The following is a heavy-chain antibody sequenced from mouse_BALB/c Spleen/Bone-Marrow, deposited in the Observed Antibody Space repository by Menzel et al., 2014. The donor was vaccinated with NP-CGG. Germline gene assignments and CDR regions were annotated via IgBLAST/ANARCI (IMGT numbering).Heavy chain of an antibody. CDR1: GDSIXSCY. J-gene: IGHJ2*01. CDR3: ATYDGYCFDY. V-gene: IGHV3-8*02. Sequence: ESGPSLVKPSQTLSLTCSVTGDSIXSCYWNWIRQFPGKKLEYMGYISYSGNTYYNPSLKSRISITRDTSKNRYYLQLNSVTTEDTATYYCATYDGYCFDYWGQGTTLTVSS. CDR2: ISYSGNT. D-gene: IGHD2-3*01.